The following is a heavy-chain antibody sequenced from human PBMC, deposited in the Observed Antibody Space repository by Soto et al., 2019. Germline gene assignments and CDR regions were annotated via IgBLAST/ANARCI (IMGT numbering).Heavy chain of an antibody. CDR2: IKSKIDGGTT. Sequence: EVQLVESGGGLVKPGGSLRLSCAASGFTFNNAWMNWVRQAPGKGLEWVGRIKSKIDGGTTDYAAPVKGRFTISRDDSKNTLYLQMNSLKTEDTAVYYCTTAHRGSGSSIYYYGMDVWGQGTTVTVSS. J-gene: IGHJ6*02. V-gene: IGHV3-15*07. D-gene: IGHD3-10*01. CDR3: TTAHRGSGSSIYYYGMDV. CDR1: GFTFNNAW.